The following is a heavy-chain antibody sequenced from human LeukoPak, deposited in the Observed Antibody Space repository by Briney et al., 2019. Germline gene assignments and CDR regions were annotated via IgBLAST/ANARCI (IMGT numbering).Heavy chain of an antibody. CDR3: ARASMVRGVENWFDP. Sequence: PSETLSLACTVSGGSISRGGYYWSWIRQHPGKGLEWIGYIYYSGSTYYNPSLKSRVTISVDTSKNQFSLKLSSVTAADTAVYYCARASMVRGVENWFDPWGQGTLVTVSS. CDR2: IYYSGST. V-gene: IGHV4-31*03. CDR1: GGSISRGGYY. J-gene: IGHJ5*02. D-gene: IGHD3-10*01.